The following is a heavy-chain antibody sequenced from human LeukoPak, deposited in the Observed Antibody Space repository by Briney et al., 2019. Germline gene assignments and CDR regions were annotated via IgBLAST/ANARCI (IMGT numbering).Heavy chain of an antibody. D-gene: IGHD5-18*01. CDR2: IWYDGSNK. CDR3: ARGYSYGPPGRDAFDI. CDR1: GFTFSSYG. J-gene: IGHJ3*02. Sequence: SGGSLRLSCAASGFTFSSYGMHWVRQAPGKGLEWVAVIWYDGSNKYYADSVKGRFTISRDNSKNTLYLQMNSLRAEDTAVYYCARGYSYGPPGRDAFDIWGQGTMVTVSS. V-gene: IGHV3-33*01.